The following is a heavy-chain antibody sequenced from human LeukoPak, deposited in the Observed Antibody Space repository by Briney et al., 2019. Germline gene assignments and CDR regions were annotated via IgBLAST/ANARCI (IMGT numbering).Heavy chain of an antibody. CDR3: AASTVVAGPFDS. Sequence: PSETVSLTCGVSGASNRNTSLFYSGWIRQPPGKGLERLGRFYYSGLTYYNPSPNSRLTLSVNTPRNLFSLRMTSVPATDTAIYYCAASTVVAGPFDSWGQGALVTVSS. CDR1: GASNRNTSLFY. J-gene: IGHJ4*02. V-gene: IGHV4-39*02. D-gene: IGHD6-19*01. CDR2: FYYSGLT.